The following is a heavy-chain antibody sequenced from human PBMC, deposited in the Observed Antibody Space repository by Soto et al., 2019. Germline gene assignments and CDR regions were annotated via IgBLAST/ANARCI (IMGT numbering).Heavy chain of an antibody. CDR3: ARANGLSPPEKYYYYGMDV. V-gene: IGHV3-13*01. J-gene: IGHJ6*02. Sequence: GGSLRLSCAASGFTFSSYDMHWVRQATGKGLEWVSAIGTAGNTYYPGSVKGRFTISRENAKNSLYLQMNSLRAEDTAVYYCARANGLSPPEKYYYYGMDVWGQGTTVTVSS. D-gene: IGHD2-8*01. CDR1: GFTFSSYD. CDR2: IGTAGNT.